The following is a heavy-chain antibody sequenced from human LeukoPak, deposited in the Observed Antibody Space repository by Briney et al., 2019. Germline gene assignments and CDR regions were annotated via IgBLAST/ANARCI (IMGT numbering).Heavy chain of an antibody. Sequence: GGSLILSCAASGFTFNTYGMHWVRQAPGKGLEWVAVISYDGSNKYYVDSVKGRFTISRDNSKNTLYLQMNSLRAEDTAMYYCARGFSQGQQLTLGYWGQGTLVTVSS. V-gene: IGHV3-30*03. D-gene: IGHD6-13*01. CDR1: GFTFNTYG. CDR3: ARGFSQGQQLTLGY. CDR2: ISYDGSNK. J-gene: IGHJ4*02.